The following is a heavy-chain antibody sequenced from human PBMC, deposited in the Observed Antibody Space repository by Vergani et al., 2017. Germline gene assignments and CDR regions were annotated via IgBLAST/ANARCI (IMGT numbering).Heavy chain of an antibody. CDR1: GGTFSSYA. D-gene: IGHD4-17*01. CDR3: ARSIGSSVTTFDY. J-gene: IGHJ4*02. CDR2: IIPIFGTA. Sequence: QVQLVQSGAEVKKPGSSVKVSCKASGGTFSSYAISWVRQAPGQGLEWMGGIIPIFGTANYAQKFQGRVTLTGDDSTSTAFLELSSLRSEDTAVYYCARSIGSSVTTFDYWGQGTLVTVSS. V-gene: IGHV1-69*01.